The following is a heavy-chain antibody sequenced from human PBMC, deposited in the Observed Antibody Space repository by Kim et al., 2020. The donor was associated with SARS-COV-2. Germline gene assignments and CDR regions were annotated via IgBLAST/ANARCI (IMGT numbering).Heavy chain of an antibody. V-gene: IGHV3-23*01. J-gene: IGHJ4*02. D-gene: IGHD5-12*01. Sequence: YADSVKGRFTIARDNSKNTLYLQMNSLRAEDTAVYYCAKKGLRMATMIDYWGQGTLVTVSS. CDR3: AKKGLRMATMIDY.